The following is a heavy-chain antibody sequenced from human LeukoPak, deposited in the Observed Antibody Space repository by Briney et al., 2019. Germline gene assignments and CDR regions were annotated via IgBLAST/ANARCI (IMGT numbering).Heavy chain of an antibody. V-gene: IGHV3-30-3*01. Sequence: GGSLRLSCAASGFTFSSYAMHWVRQAPGKGLEWVAVISYDGSNKYYADSVKGRFTISRDNSKNTLYLQMNSLRAEDTAVYYCARGSIRGVYPFDYWGQGTLVTVSS. CDR1: GFTFSSYA. CDR2: ISYDGSNK. CDR3: ARGSIRGVYPFDY. J-gene: IGHJ4*02. D-gene: IGHD3-10*01.